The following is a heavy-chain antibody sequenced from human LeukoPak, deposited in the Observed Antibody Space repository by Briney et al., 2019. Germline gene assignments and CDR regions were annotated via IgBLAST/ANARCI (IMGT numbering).Heavy chain of an antibody. D-gene: IGHD3-10*01. CDR2: ISSSSSYI. CDR1: GFTFSSYT. J-gene: IGHJ3*02. V-gene: IGHV3-21*01. Sequence: PGGSLRLSCAASGFTFSSYTMNWVRQAPGKGLEWVSSISSSSSYIYYADSVKGRFTISRDNAKNSLYLQMNSLRAEDTAVYYCARDSGDHTAAFDIWGQGTMVTVSS. CDR3: ARDSGDHTAAFDI.